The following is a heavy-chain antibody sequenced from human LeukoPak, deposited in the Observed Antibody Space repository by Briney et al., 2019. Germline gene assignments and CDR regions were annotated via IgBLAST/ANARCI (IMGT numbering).Heavy chain of an antibody. CDR2: ISGDGGST. J-gene: IGHJ4*02. D-gene: IGHD5-12*01. V-gene: IGHV3-43*02. CDR1: GFTFDDYA. Sequence: GGSLRLSCAASGFTFDDYAMHWVRQAPGKGLECVSLISGDGGSTYYADSVKGRFTISRDNSKNSLYLQMNSLRTEDTALYYCAKDGGYSGFFDYWGQRTLVTVSS. CDR3: AKDGGYSGFFDY.